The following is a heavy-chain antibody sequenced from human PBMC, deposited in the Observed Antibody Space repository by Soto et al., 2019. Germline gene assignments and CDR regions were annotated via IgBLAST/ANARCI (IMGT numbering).Heavy chain of an antibody. V-gene: IGHV4-39*01. Sequence: PSETLSLTCTVSRGSISKSNYFWGWIRQAPGKGLEWIASILYSGTTSYNSSLKSRVAISVDTSKNQFSLKLNSVTAADTAVYYCARLGWGNGDSDYWGQGTLVTVSS. CDR3: ARLGWGNGDSDY. CDR2: ILYSGTT. J-gene: IGHJ4*02. D-gene: IGHD2-21*01. CDR1: RGSISKSNYF.